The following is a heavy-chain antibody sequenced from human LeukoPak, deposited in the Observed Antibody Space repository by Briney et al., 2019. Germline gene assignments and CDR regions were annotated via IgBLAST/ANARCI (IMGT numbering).Heavy chain of an antibody. V-gene: IGHV4-59*01. D-gene: IGHD6-13*01. CDR2: IYYSGTT. Sequence: SETLSITCTVSGGSIGTYSWNWIRQPPGKGLEWIGYIYYSGTTNYNPSLKSRVTISVDTSKNQFSLKLSSVTAADTAVYYCARGVYIAAAQYAYWGQGTLVTVSS. J-gene: IGHJ4*02. CDR3: ARGVYIAAAQYAY. CDR1: GGSIGTYS.